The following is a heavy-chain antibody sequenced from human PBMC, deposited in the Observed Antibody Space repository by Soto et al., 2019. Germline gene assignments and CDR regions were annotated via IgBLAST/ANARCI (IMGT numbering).Heavy chain of an antibody. J-gene: IGHJ6*03. CDR2: IYYSGST. Sequence: SETLSITCTVSGGSISRSSYYWGWIRQPPGKGLEWIGSIYYSGSTYYNPSLKSRVTISVDTSKNQFSLKLSSVTAADTAVYYCARGRADLLWLLGNGYYYYYIYV. CDR3: ARGRADLLWLLGNGYYYYYIYV. V-gene: IGHV4-39*07. CDR1: GGSISRSSYY. D-gene: IGHD2-21*01.